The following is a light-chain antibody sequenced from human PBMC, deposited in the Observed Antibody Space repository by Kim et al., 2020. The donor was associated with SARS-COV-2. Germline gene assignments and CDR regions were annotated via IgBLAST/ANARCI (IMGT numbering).Light chain of an antibody. V-gene: IGKV1-17*01. CDR2: GAS. J-gene: IGKJ5*01. Sequence: GSVGERVTITCRESQDIRNDLGWYQQNPGRAPKRLIYGASSLQSGVPSRFSGSGSGTEFTLTISSLQPEDFATYFCLQHNTYPITFGQGTRLEIK. CDR1: QDIRND. CDR3: LQHNTYPIT.